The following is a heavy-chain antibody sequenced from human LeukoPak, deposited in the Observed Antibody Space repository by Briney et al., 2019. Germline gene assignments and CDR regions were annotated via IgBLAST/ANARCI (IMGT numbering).Heavy chain of an antibody. CDR2: IYYSGST. CDR1: GGSISSYY. CDR3: ARGWGAARPSGASDF. J-gene: IGHJ3*01. V-gene: IGHV4-59*01. D-gene: IGHD6-6*01. Sequence: PSETLSLTCTVSGGSISSYYWSWIRQPPGKGLEWIGYIYYSGSTNYNPSLKSRVTISVDTSKNQFSLKLSSVTAADTAVYYCARGWGAARPSGASDFWGQGTMVAVSS.